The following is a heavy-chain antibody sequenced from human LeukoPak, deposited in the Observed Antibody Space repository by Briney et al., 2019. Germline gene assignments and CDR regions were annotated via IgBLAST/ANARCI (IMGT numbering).Heavy chain of an antibody. V-gene: IGHV3-48*02. D-gene: IGHD2-15*01. CDR2: ISSTSRTT. CDR3: ARDNPAAGTYGMDV. CDR1: GFTFSGYS. J-gene: IGHJ6*02. Sequence: GGSLRLSCAASGFTFSGYSMNWVRQAPGKGLEWVSFISSTSRTTYYADSVKGRFTTSRDSGKNSLYLQMNSLTDEDTAVYYCARDNPAAGTYGMDVWGQGTTVTVSS.